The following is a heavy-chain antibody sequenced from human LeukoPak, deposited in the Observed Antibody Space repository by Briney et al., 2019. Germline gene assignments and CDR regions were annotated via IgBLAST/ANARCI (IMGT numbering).Heavy chain of an antibody. D-gene: IGHD5-18*01. CDR1: GYSISSGYY. CDR3: ARYSYGSFYFDY. CDR2: IYHSGST. Sequence: SETLSLTCTVSGYSISSGYYWGWIRQPPGKGLEWIGSIYHSGSTYYNPSLKSRVTISVDTSKNQFSLKLSSVTAADTAVYYCARYSYGSFYFDYWGQGTLVTVSS. V-gene: IGHV4-38-2*02. J-gene: IGHJ4*02.